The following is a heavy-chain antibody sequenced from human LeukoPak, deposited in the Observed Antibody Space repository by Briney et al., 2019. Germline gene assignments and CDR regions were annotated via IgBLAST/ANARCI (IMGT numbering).Heavy chain of an antibody. CDR1: GFTFSNYD. J-gene: IGHJ6*02. CDR3: ARSYYYGMDV. CDR2: ISGNGGST. V-gene: IGHV3-23*01. Sequence: GGSLRLSCAASGFTFSNYDMTWARQAPGKGLEWVSAISGNGGSTDYADSVKGRFTISRDNAKNSLYLQMNSLRAEDTAVYYCARSYYYGMDVWGQGTTVSVSS.